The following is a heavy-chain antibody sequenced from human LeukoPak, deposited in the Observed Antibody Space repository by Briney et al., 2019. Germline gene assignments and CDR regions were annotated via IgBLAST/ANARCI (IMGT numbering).Heavy chain of an antibody. J-gene: IGHJ4*02. Sequence: GASVKVSCKASGYTFTGYYMHWVRQAPGQGLEWMGWINPNSGGTNYAQKFQGRVTMTRDMSISTAYMELSRLRSDDTAVYYCAKPHYYYDSSGYGYWGQGTLVTVSS. CDR3: AKPHYYYDSSGYGY. CDR2: INPNSGGT. CDR1: GYTFTGYY. D-gene: IGHD3-22*01. V-gene: IGHV1-2*02.